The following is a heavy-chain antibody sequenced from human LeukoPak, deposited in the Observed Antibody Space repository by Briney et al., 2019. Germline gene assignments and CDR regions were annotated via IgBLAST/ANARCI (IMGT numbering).Heavy chain of an antibody. D-gene: IGHD1-1*01. Sequence: PAASVKVSCKASGGTFSSYAISWVRQAPGQGLEWMGWISAYNGNTNYAQKLQGRVTMTTDTSTSTAYMELRSLRSDDTAVYYCARDYRPNWESNAGCDYWGQGTLVTVSS. J-gene: IGHJ4*02. CDR3: ARDYRPNWESNAGCDY. V-gene: IGHV1-18*01. CDR2: ISAYNGNT. CDR1: GGTFSSYA.